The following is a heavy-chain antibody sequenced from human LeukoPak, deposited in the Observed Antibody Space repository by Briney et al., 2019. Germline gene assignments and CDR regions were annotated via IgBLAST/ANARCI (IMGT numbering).Heavy chain of an antibody. J-gene: IGHJ4*02. D-gene: IGHD4-11*01. CDR1: GFTFSSYG. Sequence: GGSLRLSCAASGFTFSSYGMSWVRQAPGKGLEWVSYISSSGSTIYYADSVKGRFTISRDNAKNSLYLQMNSLRAEDTALYYCAKVASNYDFDYWGQGTLVTVSS. CDR3: AKVASNYDFDY. CDR2: ISSSGSTI. V-gene: IGHV3-48*04.